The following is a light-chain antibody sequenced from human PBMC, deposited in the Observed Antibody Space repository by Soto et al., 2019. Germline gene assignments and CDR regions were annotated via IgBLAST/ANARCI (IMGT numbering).Light chain of an antibody. J-gene: IGKJ1*01. CDR3: QHSTTWT. Sequence: IRGTQSPASLSSCLLDMVTITCRTSQGISTYLNWYQQKPGKAPKLLIYAASSLQSGVPSRFSGSGSETDFTLTISSLKPEDFATYSCQHSTTWTFGQGTKVDIK. CDR2: AAS. V-gene: IGKV1-39*01. CDR1: QGISTY.